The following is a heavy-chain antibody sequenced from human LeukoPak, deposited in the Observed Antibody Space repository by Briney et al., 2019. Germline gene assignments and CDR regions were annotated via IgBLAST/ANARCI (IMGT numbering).Heavy chain of an antibody. CDR1: GYTFTTYR. CDR3: ARGSSVSRYFDWLFHN. CDR2: IFPTDGST. V-gene: IGHV1-46*01. D-gene: IGHD3-9*01. Sequence: ASVKVSCKASGYTFTTYRIHWVRQAPGQGLEWMGVIFPTDGSTSYAQKFQGRVTMTTDTSTSAVYMELSSLRFDDTAVYYCARGSSVSRYFDWLFHNWGQGTLVTVS. J-gene: IGHJ4*02.